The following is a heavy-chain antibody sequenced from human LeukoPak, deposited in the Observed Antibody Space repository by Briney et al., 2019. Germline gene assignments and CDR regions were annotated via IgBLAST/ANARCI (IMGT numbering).Heavy chain of an antibody. CDR3: ARVGGSSRSPFDY. V-gene: IGHV3-66*02. J-gene: IGHJ4*02. CDR1: GFTVSDNY. D-gene: IGHD6-13*01. CDR2: IYSGGST. Sequence: GGSLRLSCAASGFTVSDNYMSWVRQAPGKGLEWVSVIYSGGSTYYADSVKGRFTISRDNSKNTLYLQMNSLRAEDTAVYYCARVGGSSRSPFDYWGQGTLVTVSS.